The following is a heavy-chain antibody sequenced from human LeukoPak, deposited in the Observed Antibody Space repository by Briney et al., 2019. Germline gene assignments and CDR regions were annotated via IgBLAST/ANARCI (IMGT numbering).Heavy chain of an antibody. Sequence: PGGSLRLSCAASGFTFSRHGMHWVRQAPGKGLEWVAVISYDGSNKYYADSVKGRFTISRDNSKNTLYLQMNSLRAEDTAVYYCARDGPALRFLEWLLSYYFDYWGQGTLVTVSS. CDR1: GFTFSRHG. CDR2: ISYDGSNK. J-gene: IGHJ4*02. CDR3: ARDGPALRFLEWLLSYYFDY. D-gene: IGHD3-3*01. V-gene: IGHV3-30*19.